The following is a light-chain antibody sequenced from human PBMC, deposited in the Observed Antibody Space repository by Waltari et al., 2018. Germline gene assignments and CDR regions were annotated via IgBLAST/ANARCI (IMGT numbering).Light chain of an antibody. V-gene: IGKV1D-16*01. CDR1: QGISDW. CDR3: QQYDDYPRT. J-gene: IGKJ2*02. CDR2: RAS. Sequence: DIQLTQSPSSLSASLGDRVTITCRASQGISDWLAWYQQNPGQAPRSLIYRASRLQSGVPSRFTGRGSGTHFSLTIDSLQPEDFATYYCQQYDDYPRTFGQGTKLEI.